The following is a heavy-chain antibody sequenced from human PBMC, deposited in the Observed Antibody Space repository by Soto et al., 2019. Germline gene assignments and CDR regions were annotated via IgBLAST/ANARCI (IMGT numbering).Heavy chain of an antibody. CDR2: IYYSGST. CDR1: GGSISSYY. J-gene: IGHJ4*02. CDR3: ARASPDYSMDFEY. V-gene: IGHV4-59*08. D-gene: IGHD2-15*01. Sequence: SETLSLTCTVSGGSISSYYWSWIRQPPGKGLEWIGYIYYSGSTNYNPSLKSRVTISVDTSKNQFSLKLSSVTAADTAVYYCARASPDYSMDFEYWGQGTLVTVSS.